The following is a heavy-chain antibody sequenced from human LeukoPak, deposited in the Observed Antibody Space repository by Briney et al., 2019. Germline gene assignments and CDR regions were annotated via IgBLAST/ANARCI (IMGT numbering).Heavy chain of an antibody. V-gene: IGHV4-34*01. CDR1: GGSFSGYY. D-gene: IGHD1-14*01. Sequence: SETLSLTCAVYGGSFSGYYWSWIRQPPGKGLEWIGEINHSGSTNYNPSLKSRVTISVDTSKNQFSLKLSSVTAADTAVYYCARGRYIESYFDYWGQGTLVTVSS. J-gene: IGHJ4*02. CDR2: INHSGST. CDR3: ARGRYIESYFDY.